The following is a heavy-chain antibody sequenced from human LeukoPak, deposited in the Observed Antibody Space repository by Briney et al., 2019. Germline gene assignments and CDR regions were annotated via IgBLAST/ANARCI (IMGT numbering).Heavy chain of an antibody. CDR2: IHSDGSLR. J-gene: IGHJ4*02. Sequence: PGGSLRLSCAASGFTFSDYWMHWVRQAPGKGLVWVSRIHSDGSLRTYADSVRGRFTISRDNAKNTVYLQMNSLSAQDTALYYCVREGNYGDYVSDFYPVDYWGQGTLVTVSS. CDR1: GFTFSDYW. D-gene: IGHD4-17*01. V-gene: IGHV3-74*03. CDR3: VREGNYGDYVSDFYPVDY.